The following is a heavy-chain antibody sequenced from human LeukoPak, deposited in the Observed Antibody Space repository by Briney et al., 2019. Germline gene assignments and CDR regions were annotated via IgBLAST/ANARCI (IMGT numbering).Heavy chain of an antibody. J-gene: IGHJ4*02. CDR1: GFTFNTSE. V-gene: IGHV3-48*02. CDR2: ISSSSSTI. CDR3: ASGSSTRPTAQGGGY. D-gene: IGHD2-2*01. Sequence: GGSLRLSCVGSGFTFNTSEMNWVRQAPGKGLEWVSYISSSSSTIYYADSVKGRFTISRDNARNSLYLQMNSLRDEDTAVYYCASGSSTRPTAQGGGYWGQGTLVTVSS.